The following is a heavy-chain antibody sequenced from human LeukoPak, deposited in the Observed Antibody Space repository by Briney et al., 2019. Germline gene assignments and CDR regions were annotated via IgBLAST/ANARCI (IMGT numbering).Heavy chain of an antibody. D-gene: IGHD6-13*01. CDR1: GYTFTTHN. V-gene: IGHV1-69*04. J-gene: IGHJ4*02. CDR2: IIPILGIA. Sequence: SVKVSCKTSGYTFTTHNIHWVRQAPGQGLEWMGRIIPILGIANYAQKFQGRVTITADKSTSTAYMELSSLRSEDTAVYYCARDRVAAADFDYWGQGTLVTVSS. CDR3: ARDRVAAADFDY.